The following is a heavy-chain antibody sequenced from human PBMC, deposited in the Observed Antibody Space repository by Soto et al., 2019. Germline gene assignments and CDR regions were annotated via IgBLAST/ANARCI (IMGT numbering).Heavy chain of an antibody. CDR3: ARGYEWSPDY. CDR2: ISYDGSNK. CDR1: EFTFSSYA. J-gene: IGHJ4*02. V-gene: IGHV3-30-3*01. D-gene: IGHD3-3*01. Sequence: QVQLVESGGGVVQPGRSLRLSCAASEFTFSSYAMHWVRQAPAKGLEWVAVISYDGSNKYYADSVKGRFTISRDNSKNTLYLQMNSLRAEDTAVYYCARGYEWSPDYWGQGTLVTVSS.